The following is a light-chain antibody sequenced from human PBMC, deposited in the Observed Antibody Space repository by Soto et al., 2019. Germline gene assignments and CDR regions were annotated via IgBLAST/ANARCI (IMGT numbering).Light chain of an antibody. V-gene: IGKV1-5*03. CDR3: QQYNSSPT. J-gene: IGKJ1*01. CDR1: QSTSSW. CDR2: NAS. Sequence: DIQMTQSPSTLSASVGDRVTITCRASQSTSSWLAWYQQKPGKASKLLIYNASSLESGVPSRFSGSRCGTEFTLTISSLQPDDIATYYCQQYNSSPTFGQGTKVEIK.